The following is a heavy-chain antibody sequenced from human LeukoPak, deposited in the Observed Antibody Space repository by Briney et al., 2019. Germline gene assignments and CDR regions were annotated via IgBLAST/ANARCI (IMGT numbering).Heavy chain of an antibody. Sequence: PSETLSLTCAVYGGPFSGYYWSWIRQPPGKGLEWIGEINYSGSTNYNASLESRVTISADTSKKQFTLNLSSVTAADTAVYYCAKVYSSSSRDAFDVWGPGTMVTFSS. D-gene: IGHD6-6*01. CDR3: AKVYSSSSRDAFDV. CDR2: INYSGST. J-gene: IGHJ3*01. CDR1: GGPFSGYY. V-gene: IGHV4-34*01.